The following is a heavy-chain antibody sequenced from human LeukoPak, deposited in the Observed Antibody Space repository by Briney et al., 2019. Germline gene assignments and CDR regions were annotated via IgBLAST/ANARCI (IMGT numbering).Heavy chain of an antibody. D-gene: IGHD3-22*01. J-gene: IGHJ4*02. CDR2: INSDGSST. CDR1: GFTFSSYA. CDR3: ARASPYYYDNTGLYYEDY. Sequence: PGGSLRLSCAASGFTFSSYAMNWVRQAPGKGLVWVSRINSDGSSTRYADSVKGRFTISRDNAKNTLYLQMNSLRAEDTAVYYCARASPYYYDNTGLYYEDYWGQGTLVTVSS. V-gene: IGHV3-74*01.